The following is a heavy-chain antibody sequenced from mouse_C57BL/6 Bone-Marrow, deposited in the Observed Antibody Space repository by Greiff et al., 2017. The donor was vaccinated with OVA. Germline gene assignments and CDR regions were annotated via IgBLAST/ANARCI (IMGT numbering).Heavy chain of an antibody. Sequence: QVQLQQSGAELARPGASVKLSCKASGYTFTSYGISWVKQRTGQGLELIGEIYPRSGNTYYNETFKGKATLTADKSSSTAYMELRSLTSEDAAVYFCARYAVYFDYWGQGTTLTVAS. CDR3: ARYAVYFDY. D-gene: IGHD6-5*01. CDR2: IYPRSGNT. CDR1: GYTFTSYG. J-gene: IGHJ2*01. V-gene: IGHV1-81*01.